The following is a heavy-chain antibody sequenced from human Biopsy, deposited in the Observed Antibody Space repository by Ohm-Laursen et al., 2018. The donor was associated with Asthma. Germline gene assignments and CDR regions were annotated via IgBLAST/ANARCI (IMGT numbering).Heavy chain of an antibody. V-gene: IGHV4-30-2*01. Sequence: SETLSLTCPVSYGSITSGGYYWTWIRQHPGKGLEWIAYLFHSGTTYYNPSLKSRVTISVDRSKRQFSLKVNSVTAADTAVYYCARMITMIQAANYYSYAMDVWGQGTTVTVSS. CDR1: YGSITSGGYY. J-gene: IGHJ6*02. D-gene: IGHD3-22*01. CDR2: LFHSGTT. CDR3: ARMITMIQAANYYSYAMDV.